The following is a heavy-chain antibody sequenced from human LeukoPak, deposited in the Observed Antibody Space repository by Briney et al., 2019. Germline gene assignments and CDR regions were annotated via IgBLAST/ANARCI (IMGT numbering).Heavy chain of an antibody. J-gene: IGHJ4*02. V-gene: IGHV4-34*01. CDR1: GGSFSGYY. CDR2: INHSGST. D-gene: IGHD6-19*01. Sequence: PSETLPLTCAVSGGSFSGYYWSWIRQPPGKGLEWIGEINHSGSTNYNPSLKSRVTISVDTSKNQFSLKLSSVTAADTAVYYCARGVYGSSAIFGYWGQGTLVTVSS. CDR3: ARGVYGSSAIFGY.